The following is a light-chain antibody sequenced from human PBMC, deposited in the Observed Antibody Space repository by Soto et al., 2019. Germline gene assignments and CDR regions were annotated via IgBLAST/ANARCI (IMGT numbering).Light chain of an antibody. Sequence: INLTQSPSSLSASVGDRVTITCRLSQGISSYLALYQQKPGKAPKLLIYAASTLQSGGPSRFSGSGSGTDDTLTIISLQPEDFATYYCQQLNSYLTITFGQGTRLEIK. CDR3: QQLNSYLTIT. V-gene: IGKV1-9*01. J-gene: IGKJ5*01. CDR2: AAS. CDR1: QGISSY.